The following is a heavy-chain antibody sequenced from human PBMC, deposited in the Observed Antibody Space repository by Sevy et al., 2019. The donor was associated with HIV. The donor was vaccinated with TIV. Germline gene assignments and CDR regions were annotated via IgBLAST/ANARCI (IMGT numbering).Heavy chain of an antibody. CDR1: GFTFNFHG. J-gene: IGHJ5*02. D-gene: IGHD4-4*01. V-gene: IGHV3-30*02. Sequence: GGSLRLSCAASGFTFNFHGMHWVRQAPGKGLEWVAFIWHDGSYKYMADSVKGRFTISRDNSKNTLFLQMNSLTVEDTAVYYCARETDNSARWLDPWGQGTLVTVSS. CDR3: ARETDNSARWLDP. CDR2: IWHDGSYK.